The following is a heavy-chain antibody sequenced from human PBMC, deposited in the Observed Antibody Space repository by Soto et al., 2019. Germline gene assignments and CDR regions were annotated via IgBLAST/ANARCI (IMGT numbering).Heavy chain of an antibody. CDR1: GGSISSYY. D-gene: IGHD5-12*01. Sequence: QVQLQESGPGLVKPSETLSLTCTVSGGSISSYYWSWIRQPPGKGLEWIGYIYYSGSTNYNPSLNSRVTISVDTSKNQFSLKLSSVTAADTAVYYCARVSGYSGYGYGDYFDYWGQGTLVTVSS. CDR3: ARVSGYSGYGYGDYFDY. CDR2: IYYSGST. V-gene: IGHV4-59*01. J-gene: IGHJ4*02.